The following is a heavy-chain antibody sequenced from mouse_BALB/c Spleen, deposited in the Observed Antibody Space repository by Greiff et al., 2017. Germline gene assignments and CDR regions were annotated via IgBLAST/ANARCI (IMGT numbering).Heavy chain of an antibody. CDR3: ARLAYDYDGYAMDY. CDR2: ISYSGST. J-gene: IGHJ4*01. D-gene: IGHD2-4*01. Sequence: EVKLQESGPGLVKPSQSLSLTCTVTGYSITSDYAWNWIRQFPGNKLEWMGYISYSGSTSYNPSLKSRISITRDTSKNQFFLQLNSVTTEDTATYYCARLAYDYDGYAMDYWGQGTSVTVSS. CDR1: GYSITSDYA. V-gene: IGHV3-2*02.